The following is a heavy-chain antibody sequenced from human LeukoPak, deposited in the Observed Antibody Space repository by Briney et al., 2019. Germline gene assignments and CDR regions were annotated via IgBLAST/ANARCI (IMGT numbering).Heavy chain of an antibody. CDR1: GYTFTSYD. CDR2: MNPNSGNT. V-gene: IGHV1-8*01. J-gene: IGHJ4*02. CDR3: ARGNIAAAGTYDY. D-gene: IGHD6-13*01. Sequence: ASVMVSCKASGYTFTSYDINWVRQAPGQGLEWMGWMNPNSGNTGYAQKFQGRVTMTRNTSISTAYMELSSLRSEDTAVYYCARGNIAAAGTYDYWGQGTLVTVSS.